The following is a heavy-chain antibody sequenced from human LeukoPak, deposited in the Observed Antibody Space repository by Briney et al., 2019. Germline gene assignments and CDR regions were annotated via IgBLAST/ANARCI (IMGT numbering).Heavy chain of an antibody. CDR3: AKPPNPCVVGTATYFVF. V-gene: IGHV3-23*01. CDR2: ISGSASSK. CDR1: GFTFSSYA. Sequence: GGSLRLSCAASGFTFSSYAMSWVRQAPGKGLEWVSAISGSASSKYYADSVKGRFTISRDNSKNTLYLLMNSLRAEDTAVYYCAKPPNPCVVGTATYFVFWGQGTVVTVSS. D-gene: IGHD2-21*02. J-gene: IGHJ4*02.